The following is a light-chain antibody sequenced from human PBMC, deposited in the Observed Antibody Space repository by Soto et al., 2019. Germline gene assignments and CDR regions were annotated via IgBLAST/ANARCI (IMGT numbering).Light chain of an antibody. CDR3: QHYISLPFT. Sequence: DIQMTQSPSTLSASVGDRVTITCQASQDITNYLNWYQQKPGRAPKLLIYDASNLKTGVPSRFSGGGSGTDFTFTCSRLQLDDIGTYFCQHYISLPFTFGRGTKLEMK. J-gene: IGKJ2*01. V-gene: IGKV1-33*01. CDR2: DAS. CDR1: QDITNY.